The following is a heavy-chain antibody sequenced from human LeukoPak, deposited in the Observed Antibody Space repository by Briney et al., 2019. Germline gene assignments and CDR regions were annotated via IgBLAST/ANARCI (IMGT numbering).Heavy chain of an antibody. Sequence: GASVKVSCKASGGTFSSYAISWVRQAPGQGLAWMGRIIPILGIANYAQKFQGRVTITADKSTSTAYMELSSLRSEDTAVYYCARDSVAAAGIFDYWGQGTLVTVSS. V-gene: IGHV1-69*04. D-gene: IGHD6-13*01. CDR2: IIPILGIA. CDR3: ARDSVAAAGIFDY. CDR1: GGTFSSYA. J-gene: IGHJ4*02.